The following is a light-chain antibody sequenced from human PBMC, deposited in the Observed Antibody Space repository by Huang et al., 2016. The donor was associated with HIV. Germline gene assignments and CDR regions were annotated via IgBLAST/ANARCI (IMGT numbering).Light chain of an antibody. CDR2: GAS. V-gene: IGKV3-20*01. CDR3: QQYGSSPPNT. CDR1: QSITDNY. Sequence: PGDRATLSCRASQSITDNYLAWYQQKPAQTPRLLIYGASSRPTGIPDKFSGSGSGTDFTLTISRLEPEDFAVYYCQQYGSSPPNTFGQGTRLEIK. J-gene: IGKJ5*01.